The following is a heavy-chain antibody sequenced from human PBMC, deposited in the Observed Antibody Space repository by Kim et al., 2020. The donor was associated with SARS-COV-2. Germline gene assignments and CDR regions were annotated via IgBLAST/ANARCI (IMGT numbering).Heavy chain of an antibody. Sequence: GGSLRLSCAASGFTFSSYGMHWVRQAPGKGLEWVAVIWYDGSNKYYADSVKGRFTISRDNSKNTLYLQMNSLRAEDTAVYYCARDQIGGDGSVSYYISYYYGMDVWGQGTTVTVSS. D-gene: IGHD3-10*01. CDR2: IWYDGSNK. CDR1: GFTFSSYG. V-gene: IGHV3-33*01. J-gene: IGHJ6*02. CDR3: ARDQIGGDGSVSYYISYYYGMDV.